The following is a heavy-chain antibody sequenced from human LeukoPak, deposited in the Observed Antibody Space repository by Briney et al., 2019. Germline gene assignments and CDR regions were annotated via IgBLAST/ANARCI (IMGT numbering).Heavy chain of an antibody. D-gene: IGHD3-22*01. CDR1: GYTFTGYY. V-gene: IGHV1-2*02. CDR2: INPNSGGT. CDR3: ARDTLDYYDSSGYYYDMYPF. Sequence: EASVKVSCKASGYTFTGYYMHWVRQAPGQGLEWMGWINPNSGGTNYAQKSQGRVTMTRDTSISTAYMELSRLRSDDTAVYYCARDTLDYYDSSGYYYDMYPFWGQGTLVTVSS. J-gene: IGHJ4*02.